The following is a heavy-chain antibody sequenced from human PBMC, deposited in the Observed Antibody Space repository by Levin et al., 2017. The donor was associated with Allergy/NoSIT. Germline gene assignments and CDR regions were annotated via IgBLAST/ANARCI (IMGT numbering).Heavy chain of an antibody. V-gene: IGHV3-23*01. J-gene: IGHJ4*02. D-gene: IGHD2-15*01. CDR3: AKHIVVVVAATLGPVY. Sequence: ASVKVSCAASGFTFSSYAMSWVRQAPGKGLEWVSAISGSGGSTYYADSVKGRFTISRDNSKNTLYLQMNSLRAEDTAVYYCAKHIVVVVAATLGPVYWGQGTLVTVSS. CDR2: ISGSGGST. CDR1: GFTFSSYA.